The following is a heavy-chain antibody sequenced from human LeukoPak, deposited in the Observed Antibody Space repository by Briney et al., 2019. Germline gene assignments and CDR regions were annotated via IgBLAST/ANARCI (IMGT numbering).Heavy chain of an antibody. CDR3: ARTSGSYFYYYGMDV. J-gene: IGHJ6*02. CDR2: IYYSGST. V-gene: IGHV4-59*01. Sequence: PSETLSLTCTVSGGSISSYYWSWIRQPSGKGLEWIGYIYYSGSTNYNPSLKSRVTISVDTSKNQFSLKLSSVTAADTAVYYCARTSGSYFYYYGMDVWGQGTTVTVSS. D-gene: IGHD1-26*01. CDR1: GGSISSYY.